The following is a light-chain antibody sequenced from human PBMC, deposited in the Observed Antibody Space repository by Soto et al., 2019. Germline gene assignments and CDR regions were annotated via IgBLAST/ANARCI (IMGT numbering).Light chain of an antibody. V-gene: IGKV1-6*01. CDR1: QDISDD. CDR2: GAS. Sequence: SSLSASVGDRVTITCRASQDISDDVGWYQQTPGKAPKLLISGASRLQSGVPSRFSGSGSGAAFTLTITSLRPEDSATYYCLQNHNYPRTFGQWTKVDIK. CDR3: LQNHNYPRT. J-gene: IGKJ1*01.